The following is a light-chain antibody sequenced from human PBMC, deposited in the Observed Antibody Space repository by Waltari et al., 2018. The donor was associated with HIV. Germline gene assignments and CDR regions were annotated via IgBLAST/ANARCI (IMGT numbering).Light chain of an antibody. V-gene: IGLV3-25*03. CDR3: QSADSSGTPV. J-gene: IGLJ2*01. Sequence: SYELTQPPSVSVSPGQTARNTCSGDALPKQYAYWYQQKPGQAPVLVIYKDSERPSGIPERFSGSSSGTTVTLTISGVQAEDEADYYCQSADSSGTPVFGGGTKLTVL. CDR1: ALPKQY. CDR2: KDS.